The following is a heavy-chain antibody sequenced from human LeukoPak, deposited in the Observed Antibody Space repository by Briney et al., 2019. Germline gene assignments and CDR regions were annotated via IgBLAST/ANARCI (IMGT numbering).Heavy chain of an antibody. D-gene: IGHD3-22*01. V-gene: IGHV3-9*01. CDR2: ISWNSGSI. J-gene: IGHJ3*02. Sequence: PGRSLRLSCAASGFTFDDYAMHWVRQAPGKGLEWVSGISWNSGSIGYADSVKGRFTISRDNAKNSLYLQMNSLRAEDTALYYCAKDYYDSSGYYSREGAFDIWGQGTMVTVSS. CDR3: AKDYYDSSGYYSREGAFDI. CDR1: GFTFDDYA.